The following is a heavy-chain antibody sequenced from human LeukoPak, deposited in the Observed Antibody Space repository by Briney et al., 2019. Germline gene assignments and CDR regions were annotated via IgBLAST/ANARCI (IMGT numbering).Heavy chain of an antibody. CDR3: ARDRSHYMDV. CDR1: GFTFDDYG. CDR2: INWNGGST. Sequence: GGSLRLSCAASGFTFDDYGMSWVRQAPGKGLEWVSGINWNGGSTGYADSVKGRFPISRDNDKNSLYLQMNSLRAEDTALYYCARDRSHYMDVWGKGTTVTVSS. J-gene: IGHJ6*03. V-gene: IGHV3-20*04.